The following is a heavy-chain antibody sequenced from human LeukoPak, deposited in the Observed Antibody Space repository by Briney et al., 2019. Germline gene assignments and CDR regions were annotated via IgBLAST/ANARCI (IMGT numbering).Heavy chain of an antibody. CDR1: GYTFTGYY. J-gene: IGHJ4*02. V-gene: IGHV1-2*02. D-gene: IGHD3-16*01. CDR2: INPNSGGT. Sequence: GSAVTLSCQASGYTFTGYYRHCVSQAPGPWLWRLGCINPNSGGTNYAQKFQGRVTMTRDTSISTAYMELSRLRSDDTAVYYCASSGSLGVAASYFDYWGQGTLVTVSS. CDR3: ASSGSLGVAASYFDY.